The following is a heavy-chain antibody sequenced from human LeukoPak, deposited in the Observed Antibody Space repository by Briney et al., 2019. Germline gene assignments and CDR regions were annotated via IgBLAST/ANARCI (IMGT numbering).Heavy chain of an antibody. CDR1: GFTFSSYS. J-gene: IGHJ4*02. CDR3: ARGSSFHNY. Sequence: PGGSLRLSCAASGFTFSSYSMTWVRQAPGKGLEWVSGINGNGGSRGYADSVKGRFTISRDNANNSLYLQMNSLRAEDTALYYCARGSSFHNYWGQGTLVTVSS. D-gene: IGHD6-6*01. V-gene: IGHV3-20*04. CDR2: INGNGGSR.